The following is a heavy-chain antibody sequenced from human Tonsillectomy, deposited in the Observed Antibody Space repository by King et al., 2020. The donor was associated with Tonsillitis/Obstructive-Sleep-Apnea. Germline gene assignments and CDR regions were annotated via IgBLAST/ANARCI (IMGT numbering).Heavy chain of an antibody. Sequence: HVQLVESGGGXVQPGRSLRLSCAASGFSFSSYTLHWVRQTPGEGLEWVAVISYDGGSKYYADSVKGRFTISRDNSKNTLFLQMNSLRAEDTAVYYCARDPGEYCSGGSCPNEFDYWGQGTLVTVSS. J-gene: IGHJ4*02. CDR3: ARDPGEYCSGGSCPNEFDY. V-gene: IGHV3-30*01. CDR2: ISYDGGSK. CDR1: GFSFSSYT. D-gene: IGHD2-15*01.